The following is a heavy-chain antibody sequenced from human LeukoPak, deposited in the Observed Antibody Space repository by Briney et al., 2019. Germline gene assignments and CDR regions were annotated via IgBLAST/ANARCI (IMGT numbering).Heavy chain of an antibody. J-gene: IGHJ4*02. Sequence: QPGGSLRLSCAASGFTFSSYTMNWVRQAPGKGLEWVSYISSSSSTIYYADSVKGRFTISRDNAKNPLYLRMNSLRDEDTAVYYCARYVDTTMLTWGQGTLVTVSS. D-gene: IGHD5-18*01. CDR3: ARYVDTTMLT. CDR2: ISSSSSTI. CDR1: GFTFSSYT. V-gene: IGHV3-48*02.